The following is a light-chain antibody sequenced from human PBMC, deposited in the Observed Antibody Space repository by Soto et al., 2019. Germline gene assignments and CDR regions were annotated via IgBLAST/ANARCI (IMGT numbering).Light chain of an antibody. CDR2: DAS. V-gene: IGKV1-5*01. J-gene: IGKJ1*01. Sequence: IPMTQSPSTLSETAGDRVTINCRASQSISSWLAWYQHKPGKAPKLLIYDASNLDSGVPSRFSGSGSGTEFSLTISNLQPDDCATYYCQQYENYWTFGQGTKVDI. CDR3: QQYENYWT. CDR1: QSISSW.